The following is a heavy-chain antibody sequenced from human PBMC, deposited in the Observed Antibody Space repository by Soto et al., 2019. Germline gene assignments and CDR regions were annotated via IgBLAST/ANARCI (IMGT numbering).Heavy chain of an antibody. J-gene: IGHJ5*02. Sequence: GASVKVSCKASGYTFTSYGISWVRQAPGQGLEWMGWISAYNGNTNYAQKLQGRVTMTTDTSTSTAYMELRSLRSDDTAVYYCARIKIFGVVRRGFDPWGQGTLVTVSS. CDR1: GYTFTSYG. V-gene: IGHV1-18*01. CDR3: ARIKIFGVVRRGFDP. CDR2: ISAYNGNT. D-gene: IGHD3-3*01.